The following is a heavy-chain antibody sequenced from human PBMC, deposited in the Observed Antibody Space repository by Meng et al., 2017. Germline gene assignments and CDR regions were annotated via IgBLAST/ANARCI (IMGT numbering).Heavy chain of an antibody. CDR2: INPKSGDT. V-gene: IGHV1-2*06. J-gene: IGHJ4*02. CDR3: ARDEDISAAGKLFGDY. D-gene: IGHD6-25*01. CDR1: GYNFPDYY. Sequence: AQLGQSGAGVKKPGASVKVSCKPSGYNFPDYYIHWVRRAPGQGLEWMGRINPKSGDTHYAQKFQARVTMTGDTSISTAYMELSGLRSDDTAMYYCARDEDISAAGKLFGDYWGQGTLVTVSS.